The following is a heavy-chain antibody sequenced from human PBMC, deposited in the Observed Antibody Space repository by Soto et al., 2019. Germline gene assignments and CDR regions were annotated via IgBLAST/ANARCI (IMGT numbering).Heavy chain of an antibody. CDR1: KSIFTGYG. V-gene: IGHV3-33*01. CDR3: ARDGIAGTHFRGFLDY. Sequence: QVLLVESGGGVAQPGRSLRLSCAASKSIFTGYGMHWVRQTQGKGLEWVAVIRFDGTDEHYADSVNGRFTISRDNSKNMLYLQTKSLRVDDTALYYAARDGIAGTHFRGFLDYWGQGTLVTVSS. D-gene: IGHD1-1*01. CDR2: IRFDGTDE. J-gene: IGHJ4*02.